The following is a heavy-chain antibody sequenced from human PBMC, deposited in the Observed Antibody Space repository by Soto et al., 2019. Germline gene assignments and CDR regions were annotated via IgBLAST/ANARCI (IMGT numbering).Heavy chain of an antibody. V-gene: IGHV4-61*01. J-gene: IGHJ6*02. D-gene: IGHD3-10*01. CDR1: GGSVGSGSYY. Sequence: SETLSLTCTVSGGSVGSGSYYWSWIRQPPGKGLEWIGYIYYSGSTNYNPSLKSRVTISVDTSKNQFSLKLSSVTAADTAVYYCARDPVHRFGEFTNYYGMDVWGQGTTVTVSS. CDR2: IYYSGST. CDR3: ARDPVHRFGEFTNYYGMDV.